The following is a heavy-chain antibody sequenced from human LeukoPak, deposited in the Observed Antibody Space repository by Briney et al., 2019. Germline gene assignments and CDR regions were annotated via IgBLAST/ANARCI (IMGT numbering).Heavy chain of an antibody. V-gene: IGHV4-39*07. CDR2: ISYSGNT. D-gene: IGHD2/OR15-2a*01. Sequence: TSETLSLTCTVSGGSISSSRYFWGWIRQPPGKGLEWIGSISYSGNTYYNPSLKSRVTVSVDTSKNQLSLKLSSVTAADTAVYYCARNSRGEIYYYMDVWGKGTTVTVSS. CDR3: ARNSRGEIYYYMDV. J-gene: IGHJ6*03. CDR1: GGSISSSRYF.